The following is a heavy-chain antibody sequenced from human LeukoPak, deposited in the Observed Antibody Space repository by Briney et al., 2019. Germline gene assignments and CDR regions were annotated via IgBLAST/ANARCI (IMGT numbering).Heavy chain of an antibody. CDR1: GYTCTSYY. CDR3: AREQSVVPAANNWFDP. V-gene: IGHV1-46*01. Sequence: ASVKVSCKASGYTCTSYYMHWVRQAPGQGLEWMGIINPSGGSTRYAQKFQGRVTMTTDTSTSTVYMELSSLRSEDTSVYYYAREQSVVPAANNWFDPWGQGTLVTVSS. CDR2: INPSGGST. D-gene: IGHD2-2*01. J-gene: IGHJ5*02.